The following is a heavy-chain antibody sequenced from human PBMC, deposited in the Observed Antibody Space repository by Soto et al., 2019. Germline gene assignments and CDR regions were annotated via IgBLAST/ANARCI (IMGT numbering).Heavy chain of an antibody. V-gene: IGHV1-69*13. CDR1: GGTFSSYA. J-gene: IGHJ6*02. D-gene: IGHD3-22*01. CDR2: IIPTFGTA. Sequence: SVKVSCKASGGTFSSYAISWVRQAPGQGLEWMGGIIPTFGTANYAQKFQGRVTITADESTSTAYMELSSLRSEDTAVYYCARDSYYYDSSGYRRPEDYYYYGMDVWGQGTTVTVSS. CDR3: ARDSYYYDSSGYRRPEDYYYYGMDV.